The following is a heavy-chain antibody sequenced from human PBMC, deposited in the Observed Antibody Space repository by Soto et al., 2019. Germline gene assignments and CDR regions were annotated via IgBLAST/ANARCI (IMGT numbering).Heavy chain of an antibody. D-gene: IGHD3-10*02. Sequence: SQTLSLTCAISGASVSRNSAAWNWSRQSPSRGLEWLGRTYYGSKWYNDYAVSVNRRITINPDTSKNQISLQLNSVTPEDKAVYFCASYVDHRTFDYCGQGTLVTVS. CDR3: ASYVDHRTFDY. V-gene: IGHV6-1*01. J-gene: IGHJ4*02. CDR1: GASVSRNSAA. CDR2: TYYGSKWYN.